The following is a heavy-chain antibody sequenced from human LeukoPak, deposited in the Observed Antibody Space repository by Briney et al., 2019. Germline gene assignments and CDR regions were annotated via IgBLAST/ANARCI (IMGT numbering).Heavy chain of an antibody. J-gene: IGHJ4*02. CDR3: AKERSDSNDYYNFDY. Sequence: GGSLRLSCAASGFTFSSYGMHWVRQAPGKGLEWVAVISYDGSNKYYADSVKGRFTISRDNSKNTLYLQMNSLRAEDTAVYYCAKERSDSNDYYNFDYWGQGTLVTVSS. CDR1: GFTFSSYG. V-gene: IGHV3-30*18. D-gene: IGHD3-22*01. CDR2: ISYDGSNK.